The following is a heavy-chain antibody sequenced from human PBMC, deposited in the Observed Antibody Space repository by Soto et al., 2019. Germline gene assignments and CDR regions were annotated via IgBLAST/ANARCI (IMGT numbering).Heavy chain of an antibody. V-gene: IGHV3-30-3*01. J-gene: IGHJ4*02. CDR1: GFTFSSYA. CDR2: ISYDGSNK. Sequence: GGSLRLSCAASGFTFSSYAMHWVRQAPGKGLEWVAVISYDGSNKYYADSVKGRFTISRDNSKNTLYLQMNSLRAEDTAVYYCARVSSSSSWGYYFDYWGQGTLVTVSS. D-gene: IGHD6-13*01. CDR3: ARVSSSSSWGYYFDY.